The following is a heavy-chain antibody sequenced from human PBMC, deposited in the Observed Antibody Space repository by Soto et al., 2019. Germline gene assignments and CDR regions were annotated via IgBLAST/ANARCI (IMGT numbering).Heavy chain of an antibody. Sequence: QVQLVESGGGVVQPGRSLRLSCVASGISFGSSGMHWVRQAPGKGLEWVAFIWYDGSNQYYSDSVKGRFTISRDNSMNTVSLQMDSLRVDDTGIYYCARDGAHQDIDYWGQGTLVTVSS. D-gene: IGHD2-2*01. CDR1: GISFGSSG. CDR2: IWYDGSNQ. J-gene: IGHJ4*02. V-gene: IGHV3-33*01. CDR3: ARDGAHQDIDY.